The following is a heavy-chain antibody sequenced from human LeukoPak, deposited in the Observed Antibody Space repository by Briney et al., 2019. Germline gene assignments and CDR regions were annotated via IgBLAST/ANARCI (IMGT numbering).Heavy chain of an antibody. CDR3: ARYGDYDYYYYYMDV. D-gene: IGHD4-17*01. J-gene: IGHJ6*03. V-gene: IGHV1-18*04. CDR1: GYTFTGYY. CDR2: ISAYNGNT. Sequence: GASVKVSCKASGYTFTGYYMHWVRQAPGQGLEWMGWISAYNGNTNYAQRLQGRVTMTTDTSTSTAYMELRSLRSDDTAVYYCARYGDYDYYYYYMDVWGKGTTVTISS.